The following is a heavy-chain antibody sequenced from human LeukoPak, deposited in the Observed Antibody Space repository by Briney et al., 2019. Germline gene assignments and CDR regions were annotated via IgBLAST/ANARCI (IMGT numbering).Heavy chain of an antibody. CDR1: GYTFTSYG. CDR3: ARYYGDYEFGYYYYYGMDV. CDR2: ISAYNGNT. Sequence: GASAKVSCKASGYTFTSYGISWVRQAPGQGLEWMGWISAYNGNTNYAQKLQGRVTMTTDTSTSTAYMELRSLRSDDTAVYYCARYYGDYEFGYYYYYGMDVWGQGTTVTVSS. V-gene: IGHV1-18*01. D-gene: IGHD4-17*01. J-gene: IGHJ6*02.